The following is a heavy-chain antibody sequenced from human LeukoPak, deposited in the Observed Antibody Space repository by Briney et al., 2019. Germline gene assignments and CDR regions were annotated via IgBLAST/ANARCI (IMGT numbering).Heavy chain of an antibody. V-gene: IGHV4-4*07. CDR2: IYTSGTT. Sequence: SETLSLTCTVSGGSISSYYWSWIRQPAGKGLEWIGRIYTSGTTNYNPSLKSRVTMSVDTSKNQFSLKLSSVTAADTAVYYCAKAYYDFWSGSDHAFDIWGQGTMVTVSS. CDR3: AKAYYDFWSGSDHAFDI. D-gene: IGHD3-3*01. CDR1: GGSISSYY. J-gene: IGHJ3*02.